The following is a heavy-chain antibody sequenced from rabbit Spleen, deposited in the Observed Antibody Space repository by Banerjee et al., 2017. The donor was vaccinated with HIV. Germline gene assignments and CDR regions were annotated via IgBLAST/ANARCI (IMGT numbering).Heavy chain of an antibody. CDR1: GVSFSSSSY. D-gene: IGHD1-1*01. J-gene: IGHJ4*01. CDR2: IDSGSSGFT. V-gene: IGHV1S40*01. CDR3: ARDLTDVIGWNFGW. Sequence: QSLEESGGDLVKPGASLTLTCTASGVSFSSSSYMCWVRQAPGKGLEWIACIDSGSSGFTYFATWAKGRFTISKTSSTTVTLQMTSLTAADTATYFCARDLTDVIGWNFGWWGPGTLVTVS.